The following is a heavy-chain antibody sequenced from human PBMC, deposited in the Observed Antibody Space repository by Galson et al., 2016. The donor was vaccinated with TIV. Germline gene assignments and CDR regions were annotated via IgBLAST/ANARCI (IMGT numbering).Heavy chain of an antibody. CDR1: GGTFNSYD. D-gene: IGHD3-3*02. CDR3: SRASHLVPTVHHY. J-gene: IGHJ4*02. V-gene: IGHV1-69*04. CDR2: INPAVGLT. Sequence: SVKVSCKASGGTFNSYDISWLRQVPGQGFEWMGRINPAVGLTKYAQRFQGRITITAANIELSSLRSEDTAVYYCSRASHLVPTVHHYWGQGTLVTVSS.